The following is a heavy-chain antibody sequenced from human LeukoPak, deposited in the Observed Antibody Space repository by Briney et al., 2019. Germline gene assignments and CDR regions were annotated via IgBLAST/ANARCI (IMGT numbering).Heavy chain of an antibody. CDR2: ISSSGST. Sequence: PSETLSLTCIVSGGSISSYFWSWIRQPAGKGLEWIGRISSSGSTTYNPSLKSRVTISVDTSKNQFSLKLSSVTAADTAVYYCARARWGAPVDPWGQGTLVTVSS. CDR1: GGSISSYF. CDR3: ARARWGAPVDP. V-gene: IGHV4-4*07. D-gene: IGHD1-26*01. J-gene: IGHJ5*02.